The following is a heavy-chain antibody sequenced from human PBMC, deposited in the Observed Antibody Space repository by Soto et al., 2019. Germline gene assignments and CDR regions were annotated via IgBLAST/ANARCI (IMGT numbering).Heavy chain of an antibody. Sequence: QVQLQESGPGLVKPSETLSLTCTVSGGSISNYYWSWIRRRPGKGLEWIGYIHYSGGATYNPSLKSRVSISVDTSKNQFSLRLSSVTAADTAVYYCARDEGSGLAYLDYWGQGTLVTVSS. CDR3: ARDEGSGLAYLDY. V-gene: IGHV4-59*01. J-gene: IGHJ4*02. D-gene: IGHD6-19*01. CDR2: IHYSGGA. CDR1: GGSISNYY.